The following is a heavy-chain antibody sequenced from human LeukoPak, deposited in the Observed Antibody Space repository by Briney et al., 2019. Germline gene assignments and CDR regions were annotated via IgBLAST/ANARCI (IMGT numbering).Heavy chain of an antibody. Sequence: SETLPLTCAVYGGSFSGYYWSWIRQPPGKGLEWIGEINHSGSTNYNPSLKSRVTISVDTSKNQFSLKLSSVTAADTAVYYCARGGYYYGSGSYYKGRMYYYYMDVWGKGTTVTVSS. J-gene: IGHJ6*03. CDR3: ARGGYYYGSGSYYKGRMYYYYMDV. V-gene: IGHV4-34*01. D-gene: IGHD3-10*01. CDR1: GGSFSGYY. CDR2: INHSGST.